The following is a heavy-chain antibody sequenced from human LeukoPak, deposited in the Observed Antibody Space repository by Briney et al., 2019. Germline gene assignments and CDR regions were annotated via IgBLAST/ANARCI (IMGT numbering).Heavy chain of an antibody. V-gene: IGHV4-34*01. J-gene: IGHJ3*02. CDR2: INHSGST. Sequence: SETLSLTCAVYGGSFSGYYWSWIRQPPGKGLEWIGEINHSGSTNYNPSLKSRVTISVDTSKNQFSLKLSSVTAADTAAYYCARTMTLAAFDIWGQGTMVTVSS. CDR3: ARTMTLAAFDI. CDR1: GGSFSGYY.